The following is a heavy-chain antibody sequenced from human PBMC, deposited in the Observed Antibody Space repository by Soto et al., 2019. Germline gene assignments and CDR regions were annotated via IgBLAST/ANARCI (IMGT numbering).Heavy chain of an antibody. V-gene: IGHV1-3*01. Sequence: GASVKVSCKASGYTFTSYAMHWVRQAPGQRLEWMGWINAGNGNTKYSQKFQGRVTITRDTSASTAYMELSSLRSEDTAVYYCASTQYCSGGSCCEGLYYYYGMDVWGQGTTVTVSS. CDR2: INAGNGNT. J-gene: IGHJ6*02. CDR1: GYTFTSYA. CDR3: ASTQYCSGGSCCEGLYYYYGMDV. D-gene: IGHD2-15*01.